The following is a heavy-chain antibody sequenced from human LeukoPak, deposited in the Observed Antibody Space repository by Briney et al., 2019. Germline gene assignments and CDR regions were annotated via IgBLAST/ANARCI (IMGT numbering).Heavy chain of an antibody. CDR1: GFTFSSYW. Sequence: PGGSLRLSCAASGFTFSSYWMSWVRQAPGNGLEWVANIKQDGSEKYYVDSVKGRFTISRDNAKNSLYLQMNSLRAEDTAVYYCARARLRAASLFDYWGQGTLVTVSS. V-gene: IGHV3-7*01. CDR2: IKQDGSEK. J-gene: IGHJ4*02. D-gene: IGHD6-13*01. CDR3: ARARLRAASLFDY.